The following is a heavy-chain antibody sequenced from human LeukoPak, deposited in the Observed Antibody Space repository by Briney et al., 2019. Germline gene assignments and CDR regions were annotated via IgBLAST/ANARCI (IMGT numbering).Heavy chain of an antibody. Sequence: SETLSLTCAESGDSISINHWSWVRQPPGKGLDCVGNLYYSGSTNYNHSLKSRVTIAVDTSTNQFSLMLRSVTAADTAVYYCARDTGGTNESLWAFDNWGQGTMVTVSS. CDR3: ARDTGGTNESLWAFDN. V-gene: IGHV4-59*01. D-gene: IGHD2-8*01. CDR1: GDSISINH. CDR2: LYYSGST. J-gene: IGHJ3*02.